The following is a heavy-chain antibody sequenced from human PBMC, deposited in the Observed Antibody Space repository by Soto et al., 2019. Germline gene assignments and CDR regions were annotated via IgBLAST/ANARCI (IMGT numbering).Heavy chain of an antibody. CDR2: VDPNSGGT. Sequence: QVQLVQSGAEVKQPGASVKVSCKPSGYTFSDLYIHWVRQAPGQGLEWMGWVDPNSGGTKQTQKFQGRLTMPRDTPTGKVYRELYSLRSDDTSVYYCARDNYGALDYWGQGTLVNVSA. D-gene: IGHD2-21*01. CDR3: ARDNYGALDY. J-gene: IGHJ4*02. V-gene: IGHV1-2*02. CDR1: GYTFSDLY.